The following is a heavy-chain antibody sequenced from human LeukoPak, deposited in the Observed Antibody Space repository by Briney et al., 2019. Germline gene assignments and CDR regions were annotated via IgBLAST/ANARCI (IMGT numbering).Heavy chain of an antibody. V-gene: IGHV4-34*01. D-gene: IGHD3-3*01. CDR2: INHSGST. J-gene: IGHJ3*02. CDR3: ARASTPSYYDFWSGLDAFDI. Sequence: SETLSLTCAVYGGSFSGYYWSWIRQPPVKGLEWIGEINHSGSTNYNPSLKSRVTISVDTSKNQFSLKLSSVTAADTAVYYCARASTPSYYDFWSGLDAFDIWGQGTMVTVSS. CDR1: GGSFSGYY.